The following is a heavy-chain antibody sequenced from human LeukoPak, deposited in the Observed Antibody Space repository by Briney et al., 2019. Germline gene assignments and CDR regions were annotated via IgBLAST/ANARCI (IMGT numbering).Heavy chain of an antibody. CDR3: AKYQKQWANDGFDI. D-gene: IGHD6-19*01. J-gene: IGHJ3*02. CDR1: GFTFSSFG. CDR2: IYYDGNNK. Sequence: GGSLRLSCAASGFTFSSFGMHWVRQAPGEGLEWVAAIYYDGNNKYYADSVKGRFTISRDNSKNTLYLQMNSLRAEDTAVYYCAKYQKQWANDGFDIWGQGTMVTVSS. V-gene: IGHV3-33*06.